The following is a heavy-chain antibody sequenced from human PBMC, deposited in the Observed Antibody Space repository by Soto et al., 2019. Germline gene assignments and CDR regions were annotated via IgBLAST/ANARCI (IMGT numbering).Heavy chain of an antibody. V-gene: IGHV4-59*01. CDR1: GGSIRDYY. D-gene: IGHD2-2*01. CDR2: IYYSGST. CDR3: ARVACISTSCYVTSYYFDY. J-gene: IGHJ4*02. Sequence: SETLSLTCTVSGGSIRDYYWGWIRQPPGKGLEWIGYIYYSGSTNYNPSLKSRVTISIDTSKNQFSLKLSSVTAADTVVYYCARVACISTSCYVTSYYFDYWGQGTLVTVSS.